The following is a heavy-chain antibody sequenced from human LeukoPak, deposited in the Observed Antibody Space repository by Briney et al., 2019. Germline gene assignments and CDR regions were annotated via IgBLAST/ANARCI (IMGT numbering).Heavy chain of an antibody. CDR2: ITPFNGNT. Sequence: GASVKVSCKASVYTFTYRYLHWVRQAPGPALEWMGWITPFNGNTNYAQKFQDRVTITRERSMSTAYMELSSLRSEDTAMYYCASNRRGPQWLVYRGDAFDIWGQGTMVTVSS. J-gene: IGHJ3*02. D-gene: IGHD5-12*01. V-gene: IGHV1-45*02. CDR1: VYTFTYRY. CDR3: ASNRRGPQWLVYRGDAFDI.